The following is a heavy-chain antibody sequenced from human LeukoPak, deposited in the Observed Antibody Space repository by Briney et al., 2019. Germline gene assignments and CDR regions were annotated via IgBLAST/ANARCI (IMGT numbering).Heavy chain of an antibody. Sequence: GGSLRLSCAASGFTFSSSAMSWVRQAQGKGLEWVSGISGSGGSTNYADSVKGRFTISRDNSKNTLYLQMNSLRAEDTAVYYCANGGLWLPTRSDWGQGTRVTVSS. D-gene: IGHD5-18*01. CDR2: ISGSGGST. CDR1: GFTFSSSA. CDR3: ANGGLWLPTRSD. J-gene: IGHJ4*02. V-gene: IGHV3-23*01.